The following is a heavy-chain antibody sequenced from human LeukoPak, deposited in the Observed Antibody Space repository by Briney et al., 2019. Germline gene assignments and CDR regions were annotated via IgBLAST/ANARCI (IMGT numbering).Heavy chain of an antibody. D-gene: IGHD1-26*01. V-gene: IGHV3-43D*03. J-gene: IGHJ4*02. CDR2: ISWDGGST. CDR1: GFTFDDYA. Sequence: HAGGSLRLSCAASGFTFDDYAMHWVRQAPGKGLEWVSLISWDGGSTYYADSVKGRFTISRDNSKNSLYLQTNSLRAEDTALYYCAKDIYFATGGSYYFDYWGQGTLVTVSS. CDR3: AKDIYFATGGSYYFDY.